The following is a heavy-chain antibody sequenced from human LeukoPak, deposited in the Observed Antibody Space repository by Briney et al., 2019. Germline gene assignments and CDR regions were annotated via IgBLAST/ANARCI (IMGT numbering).Heavy chain of an antibody. CDR3: AKGGRDTSKYYFDY. V-gene: IGHV3-53*01. Sequence: PGGSLRLSCAASGFTVSSNYMSWVRQAPGKGLEWVSVIYSGGSTYYADSVKGRFTISRDNSKNTLYLQMNSLRAEDTAVYYCAKGGRDTSKYYFDYWGQGTQVTVSS. CDR2: IYSGGST. D-gene: IGHD1-26*01. J-gene: IGHJ4*02. CDR1: GFTVSSNY.